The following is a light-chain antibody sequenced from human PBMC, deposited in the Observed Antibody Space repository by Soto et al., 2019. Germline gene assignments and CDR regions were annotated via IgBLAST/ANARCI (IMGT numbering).Light chain of an antibody. CDR1: SHDIGGYDF. CDR3: ASFRSGTILV. Sequence: QSALTQPASVSGSPGQSITISCTGTSHDIGGYDFVSWYQQYPGRAPRLLISEVTRRPSGVSSRFSGSKSGNTASLTISGLQADDEALYYCASFRSGTILVFGSGTKLTVL. J-gene: IGLJ1*01. CDR2: EVT. V-gene: IGLV2-14*01.